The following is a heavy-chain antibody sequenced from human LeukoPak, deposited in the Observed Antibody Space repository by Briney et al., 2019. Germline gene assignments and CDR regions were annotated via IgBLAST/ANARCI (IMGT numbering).Heavy chain of an antibody. V-gene: IGHV3-23*01. CDR3: TTRLRNHFDY. CDR1: GFTFSSFT. D-gene: IGHD5-12*01. CDR2: ISDGSRDT. Sequence: PGGSVRLSCATSGFTFSSFTMNWVRQAPGKGLEWVSTISDGSRDTHYAGSVKGRFTISRDDSQNIVYLQMDSLRAEDTALYYCTTRLRNHFDYWGQGTQDTVSS. J-gene: IGHJ4*02.